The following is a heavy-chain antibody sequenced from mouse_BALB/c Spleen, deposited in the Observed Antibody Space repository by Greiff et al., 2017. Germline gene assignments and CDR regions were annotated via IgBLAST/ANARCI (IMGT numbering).Heavy chain of an antibody. V-gene: IGHV5-6*01. CDR1: GFTFSSYG. CDR2: ISSGGSYT. CDR3: ARTLDSSGYVAY. D-gene: IGHD3-2*01. J-gene: IGHJ3*01. Sequence: EVQRVESGGDLVKPGGSLKLSCAASGFTFSSYGMSWVRQTPDKRLEWVATISSGGSYTYYPDSVKGRFTISRDNAKNTLYLQMSSLKSEDTAMYYCARTLDSSGYVAYWGQGTLVTVSA.